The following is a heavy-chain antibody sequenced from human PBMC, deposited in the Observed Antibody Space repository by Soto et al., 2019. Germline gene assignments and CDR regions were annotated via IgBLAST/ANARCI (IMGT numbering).Heavy chain of an antibody. J-gene: IGHJ3*02. Sequence: GGSLILSCAASGFTFSSYDMHWVRQATGKGLEWVSAIGTAGDTYYPGSVKGRFTISRENAKNSLYLQMNSLRAGDTAVYYCARVKKADAFDIWGQGTMVTVSS. CDR1: GFTFSSYD. V-gene: IGHV3-13*01. CDR3: ARVKKADAFDI. CDR2: IGTAGDT.